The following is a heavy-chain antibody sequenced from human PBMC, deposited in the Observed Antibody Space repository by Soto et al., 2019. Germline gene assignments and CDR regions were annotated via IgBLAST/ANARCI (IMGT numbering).Heavy chain of an antibody. CDR2: IWYDGSNK. J-gene: IGHJ3*02. CDR3: ARDMVVAATSAFDI. D-gene: IGHD2-15*01. V-gene: IGHV3-33*01. CDR1: GFTFSSYG. Sequence: QVQLVESGGGVVQPGRSLRLSCAASGFTFSSYGMHWVRQAPGKGLEWVAVIWYDGSNKYYADSVKGRFTISRDNSKNTLYLQMSSLRAEDTAVYYCARDMVVAATSAFDIWGQGTMVTVSS.